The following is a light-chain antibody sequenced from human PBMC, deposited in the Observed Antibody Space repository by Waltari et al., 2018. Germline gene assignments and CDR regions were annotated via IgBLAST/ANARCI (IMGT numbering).Light chain of an antibody. CDR1: SSDVGRYNY. CDR3: SSFADTNPFV. Sequence: QSALTQPPSASGSPGQSVTISCTGTSSDVGRYNYVSWYQQHPGKAPKLIIYEVTKRPSGFPDRFSGSKCGNTASLTVSGLQAEDEADYYCSSFADTNPFVFGTGTKVTVL. V-gene: IGLV2-8*01. J-gene: IGLJ1*01. CDR2: EVT.